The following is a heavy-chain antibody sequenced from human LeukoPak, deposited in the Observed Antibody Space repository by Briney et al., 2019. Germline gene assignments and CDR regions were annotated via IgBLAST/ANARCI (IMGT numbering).Heavy chain of an antibody. J-gene: IGHJ3*01. D-gene: IGHD3-3*01. CDR1: GFTVSSNY. Sequence: GGSLRLSCAASGFTVSSNYLSWVRQAPGKGLVWVARTNYDGSYTDYADSVKGRFIISRDNSKNTLWLQMNSLRAEDTALYYCALHWSYDYWSEPFEFRGQGTMVAVSS. CDR3: ALHWSYDYWSEPFEF. CDR2: TNYDGSYT. V-gene: IGHV3-74*01.